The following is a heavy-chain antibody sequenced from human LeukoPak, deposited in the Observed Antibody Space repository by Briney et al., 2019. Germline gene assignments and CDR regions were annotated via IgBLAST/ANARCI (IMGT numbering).Heavy chain of an antibody. D-gene: IGHD1-26*01. Sequence: SETLSLTCAVYGGSFSGYYWSWIRQPPGKGLEWIGEINHSGSTNYNPSLKSRVTILVDTSKNQFSLKLSSVTAADTAVYYCARGDSGSYYLDYWGQGTLVTVSS. CDR3: ARGDSGSYYLDY. V-gene: IGHV4-34*01. J-gene: IGHJ4*02. CDR2: INHSGST. CDR1: GGSFSGYY.